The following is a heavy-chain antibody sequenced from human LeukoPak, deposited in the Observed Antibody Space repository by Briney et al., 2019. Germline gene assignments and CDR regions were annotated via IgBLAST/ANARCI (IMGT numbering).Heavy chain of an antibody. CDR3: AKDPHGYSSGSFDY. D-gene: IGHD6-19*01. CDR1: GFTFSSYG. CDR2: ISYDGSNK. V-gene: IGHV3-30*18. Sequence: PGGSLRLSCAASGFTFSSYGMHWVRQAPGKGLEWVAVISYDGSNKYYADSVKGRFTISRDNSKNTLYLQMNSLRAEDTAVYYCAKDPHGYSSGSFDYWGQGTLVTVSS. J-gene: IGHJ4*02.